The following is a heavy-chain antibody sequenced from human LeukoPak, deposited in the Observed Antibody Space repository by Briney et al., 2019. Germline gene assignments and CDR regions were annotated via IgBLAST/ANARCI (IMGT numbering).Heavy chain of an antibody. Sequence: ASVKVSCKASGYTFTGYYMHWVRQAPGQGLEWMGWINPNSGGTNYAQKFQGRVTMTRDTSISTAYMELSRLRSDDTAVCYCAREGVVAYDAFDIWGQGTMVTVSS. D-gene: IGHD3-22*01. CDR1: GYTFTGYY. J-gene: IGHJ3*02. CDR3: AREGVVAYDAFDI. CDR2: INPNSGGT. V-gene: IGHV1-2*02.